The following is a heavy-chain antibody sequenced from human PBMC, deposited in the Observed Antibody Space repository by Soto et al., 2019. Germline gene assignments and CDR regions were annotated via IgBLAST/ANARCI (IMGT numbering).Heavy chain of an antibody. D-gene: IGHD5-18*01. CDR1: GFTFSSYA. V-gene: IGHV3-23*01. CDR3: AKDIVVQLWFFNRGYGMDV. Sequence: GGSLRVSCAASGFTFSSYAMSWVRQSPGKGLDWVSAISGSGGSTYYADSVKGRFTISRDNSKNTLYLQMNSLRAEDTAVYCCAKDIVVQLWFFNRGYGMDVWGQGTTVTVSS. CDR2: ISGSGGST. J-gene: IGHJ6*02.